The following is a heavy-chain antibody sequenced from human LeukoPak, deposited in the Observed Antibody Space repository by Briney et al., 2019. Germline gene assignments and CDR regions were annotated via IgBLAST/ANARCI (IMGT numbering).Heavy chain of an antibody. CDR2: ISSSGSTI. J-gene: IGHJ4*02. CDR1: GFTFSDYY. V-gene: IGHV3-11*01. Sequence: PGGSLRLSCAASGFTFSDYYMSWIRQAPGKGLEWVSYISSSGSTIYYADSVKGRFTISRDNAKNSLHLQMNSLRAEDTAVYYCARDPYYYDSSGYGYWGQGTLVTVSS. CDR3: ARDPYYYDSSGYGY. D-gene: IGHD3-22*01.